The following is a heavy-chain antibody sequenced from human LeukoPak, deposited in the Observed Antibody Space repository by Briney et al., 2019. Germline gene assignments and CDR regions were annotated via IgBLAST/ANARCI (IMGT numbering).Heavy chain of an antibody. Sequence: GGSLRLSCAASGFTFSSYSMNWVRQAPGKGLEWVSSISSSSSYIYYADSVKGRFTISRDNAKNSLYLQMNSLRAEDTAVYYCARVGVVKRWTFDYWGQGTLVTVSS. CDR3: ARVGVVKRWTFDY. D-gene: IGHD3-3*01. V-gene: IGHV3-21*01. CDR2: ISSSSSYI. CDR1: GFTFSSYS. J-gene: IGHJ4*02.